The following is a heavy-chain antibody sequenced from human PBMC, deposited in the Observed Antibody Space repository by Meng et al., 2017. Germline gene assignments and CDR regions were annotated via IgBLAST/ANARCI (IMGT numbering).Heavy chain of an antibody. D-gene: IGHD4-11*01. J-gene: IGHJ4*02. CDR1: GGTFNSYA. Sequence: GGRVREPGSLVEASAGASGGTFNSYAISGVRQAPGQGLEWMGGIIPIFGTANYAQKFQGRVTITADESTSTAYMELSSLRSEDTAVYYCARDDYSNYLPFDYWGQGTLVTVSS. CDR3: ARDDYSNYLPFDY. CDR2: IIPIFGTA. V-gene: IGHV1-69*01.